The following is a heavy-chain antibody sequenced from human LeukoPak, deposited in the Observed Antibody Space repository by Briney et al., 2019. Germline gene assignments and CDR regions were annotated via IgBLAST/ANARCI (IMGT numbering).Heavy chain of an antibody. CDR1: GFTFSSYA. V-gene: IGHV3-23*01. Sequence: GGSLRLSCAASGFTFSSYAMSWVRQAPGKGLEWVSGISGSGGSTYYADSVKGRFTISRDNSKNTLYLQMNSLRAEDAAVYYCARAPGYGAAYYFDYWGQGTLVTVSS. CDR3: ARAPGYGAAYYFDY. D-gene: IGHD1-1*01. CDR2: ISGSGGST. J-gene: IGHJ4*02.